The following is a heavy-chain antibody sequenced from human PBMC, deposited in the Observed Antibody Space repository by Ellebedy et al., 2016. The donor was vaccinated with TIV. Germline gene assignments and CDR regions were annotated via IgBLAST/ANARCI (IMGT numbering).Heavy chain of an antibody. D-gene: IGHD6-13*01. V-gene: IGHV3-48*03. CDR1: GFTFSSYE. CDR3: AREMVQQQLNSYYYSMDV. J-gene: IGHJ6*02. CDR2: ISSSGSTI. Sequence: GESLKISCAASGFTFSSYEMYWVRQAPGKGPEWVSDISSSGSTIYYADSVKGRFTISRDNAKNSLYLQMNSLRTEDTAVYYYAREMVQQQLNSYYYSMDVWGQGTTVTVSS.